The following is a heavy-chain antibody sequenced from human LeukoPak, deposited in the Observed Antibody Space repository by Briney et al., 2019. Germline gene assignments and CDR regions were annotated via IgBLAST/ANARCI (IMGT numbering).Heavy chain of an antibody. CDR2: MNSDGSST. D-gene: IGHD3-9*01. CDR1: GFTFDDYT. Sequence: GGSLRLSCAASGFTFDDYTMHWVGQAPGKGLVWVSGMNSDGSSTRYADSVKGRFTISRDNAKNTLYLQMNSLRAEDTAVYYCARGAFDYDILTGGGIGRNYFDYWGQGTLVTVSS. J-gene: IGHJ4*02. CDR3: ARGAFDYDILTGGGIGRNYFDY. V-gene: IGHV3-74*01.